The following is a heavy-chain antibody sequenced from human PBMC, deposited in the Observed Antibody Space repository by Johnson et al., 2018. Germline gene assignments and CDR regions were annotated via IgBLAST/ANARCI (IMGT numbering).Heavy chain of an antibody. Sequence: QVQLVQSGGGVVQPGRSLRLSCAASGFTFSSHGLHWVRQAPGKGLEWVAVIWSDGSKKYYADSVKGRFTVSRDNSKNTLYLQMDSLRAEDTAIYYCAGDRGDCSGGSGWGYFLHWGQGTLVTVSS. CDR3: AGDRGDCSGGSGWGYFLH. CDR1: GFTFSSHG. V-gene: IGHV3-33*01. J-gene: IGHJ1*01. CDR2: IWSDGSKK. D-gene: IGHD2-15*01.